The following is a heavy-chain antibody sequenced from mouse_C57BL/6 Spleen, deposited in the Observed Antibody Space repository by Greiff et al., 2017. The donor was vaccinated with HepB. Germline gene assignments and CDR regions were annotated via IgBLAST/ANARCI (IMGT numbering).Heavy chain of an antibody. CDR2: IDPSDSYT. J-gene: IGHJ1*03. CDR3: ARERYFDV. CDR1: GYTFTSYW. V-gene: IGHV1-50*01. Sequence: QVQLQQPGAELVKPGASVKLSCTASGYTFTSYWMQWVKQRPGQGLEWIGEIDPSDSYTNYNQKFKGKATLAVDTSSSTAYMQLGSLTSEDPAVYDCARERYFDVWGTGTTVTVAS.